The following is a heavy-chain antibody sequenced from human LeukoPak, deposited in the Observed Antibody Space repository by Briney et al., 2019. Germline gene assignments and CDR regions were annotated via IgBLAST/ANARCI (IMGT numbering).Heavy chain of an antibody. CDR1: GFTFSSSA. V-gene: IGHV3-74*01. D-gene: IGHD4-17*01. Sequence: GGSLRLSCAASGFTFSSSAMSWVRQAPGKGLVWVSRINSDGSSTSYADSVKGRFTISRDNAKNTLYLQMNSLRAEDTAVYYCARDRFDYGDYSWFDPWGQGTLVTVSS. CDR3: ARDRFDYGDYSWFDP. J-gene: IGHJ5*02. CDR2: INSDGSST.